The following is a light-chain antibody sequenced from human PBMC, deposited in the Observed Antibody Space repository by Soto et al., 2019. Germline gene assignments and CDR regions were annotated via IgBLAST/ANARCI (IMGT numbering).Light chain of an antibody. Sequence: QSVLTQPRSVSGSPGQSVSISCTGTSSDVGGYTYVSWYQQHPGKAPKVMIYDVSKRPSGVPDRFSGSKSGNTASLTISGLQSEDEADYYCQSYDSSLSGSYVFGTGTKVTVL. CDR1: SSDVGGYTY. CDR3: QSYDSSLSGSYV. V-gene: IGLV2-11*01. CDR2: DVS. J-gene: IGLJ1*01.